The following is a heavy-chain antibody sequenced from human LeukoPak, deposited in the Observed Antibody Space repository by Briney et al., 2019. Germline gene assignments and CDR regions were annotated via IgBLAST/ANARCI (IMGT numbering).Heavy chain of an antibody. CDR2: IKSKTDGETA. Sequence: TGGSLRLSCAASGFTFSNAWMNWVRQAPGKGLEWVGRIKSKTDGETADYAAPVKGRFNISRDDSKNTLYLQMSSLKTEDTAVYYCTTKEGGLGNYYSRYYYYYMDVWGKGTTVTISS. V-gene: IGHV3-15*01. D-gene: IGHD3-10*01. CDR1: GFTFSNAW. CDR3: TTKEGGLGNYYSRYYYYYMDV. J-gene: IGHJ6*03.